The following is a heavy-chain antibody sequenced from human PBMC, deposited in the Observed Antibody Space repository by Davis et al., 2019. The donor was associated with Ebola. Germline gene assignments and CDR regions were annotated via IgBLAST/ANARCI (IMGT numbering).Heavy chain of an antibody. J-gene: IGHJ4*02. CDR3: ARGFDQDWLVPLAFDY. CDR1: SGSIISGGYY. V-gene: IGHV4-31*03. Sequence: MPSETLSLTCTVSSGSIISGGYYWSWIRQHPGKGLEWIGYIYDSGTTFYNPSLKSRVTISIDTSKNHFSLKLSSVTAADTAVYYCARGFDQDWLVPLAFDYWGQGTLVTVSS. D-gene: IGHD6-19*01. CDR2: IYDSGTT.